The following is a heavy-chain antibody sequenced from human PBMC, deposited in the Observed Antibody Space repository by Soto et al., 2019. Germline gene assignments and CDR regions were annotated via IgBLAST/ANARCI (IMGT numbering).Heavy chain of an antibody. CDR1: GGSFSGYY. CDR2: INHSGST. V-gene: IGHV4-34*01. Sequence: PSETLSLTCAVYGGSFSGYYWSWIRQPPGKGLEWIGEINHSGSTNYNPSLKSRVTISVDTSKNQFSLKLSSVTAADTAVYYCARAPYSSGWAGRRYYYYGMDVWGQGTTVT. J-gene: IGHJ6*02. CDR3: ARAPYSSGWAGRRYYYYGMDV. D-gene: IGHD6-19*01.